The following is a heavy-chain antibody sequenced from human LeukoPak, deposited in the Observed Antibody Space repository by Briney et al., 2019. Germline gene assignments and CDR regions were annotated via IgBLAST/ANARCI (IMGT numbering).Heavy chain of an antibody. CDR3: ARVGYSGYGGTSPADY. CDR2: ISYDGSNK. D-gene: IGHD5-12*01. CDR1: GFTFSSYA. Sequence: GRSLRLSCAASGFTFSSYAMHWVRQAPGKGLEWVAVISYDGSNKYYADSVKGRFTISRDNSKNTLYLQMNSLRAEDTAVYYCARVGYSGYGGTSPADYWGQGTLVTVSS. J-gene: IGHJ4*02. V-gene: IGHV3-30*04.